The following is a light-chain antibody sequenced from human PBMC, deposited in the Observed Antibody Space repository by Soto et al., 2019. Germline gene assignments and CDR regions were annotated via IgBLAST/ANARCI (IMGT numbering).Light chain of an antibody. CDR1: QSVNSN. CDR2: DAS. J-gene: IGKJ1*01. CDR3: QQYQNWPPWT. Sequence: EIVMTQSPATLSVSPGEGATLSCRASQSVNSNLGWYQQKPGQAPRLLIYDASTRATGIPARFSGSGSGTEFTLTISSLQSEDFAVDYCQQYQNWPPWTFGQGTKVEIK. V-gene: IGKV3-15*01.